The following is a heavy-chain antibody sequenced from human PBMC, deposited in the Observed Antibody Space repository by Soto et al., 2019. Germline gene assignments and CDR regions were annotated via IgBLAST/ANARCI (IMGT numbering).Heavy chain of an antibody. J-gene: IGHJ4*02. CDR3: ARSGGTYNFDS. V-gene: IGHV4-4*07. D-gene: IGHD1-1*01. CDR1: SGSVSTYY. CDR2: IFISGNT. Sequence: PSETLSLTCTVSSGSVSTYYLSWLRQPAGKGLEWIGRIFISGNTNYNPSLRSRVTMSVDTSKGQFSLNLTSVTAADTAVYFCARSGGTYNFDSWGQGILVTVYS.